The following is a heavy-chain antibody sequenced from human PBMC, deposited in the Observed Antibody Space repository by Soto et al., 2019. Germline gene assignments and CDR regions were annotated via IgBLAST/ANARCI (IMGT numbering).Heavy chain of an antibody. Sequence: GASVKVSCKASGYTFTSCYMHWVRQAPGQGLEWMGIINPSGGSTSYAQKFQGRVTMTRDTSTSTVYMELSSLRSEDTAVYYCARAVAVAADFDYWGQGTLVTVSS. J-gene: IGHJ4*02. D-gene: IGHD6-19*01. CDR1: GYTFTSCY. CDR2: INPSGGST. CDR3: ARAVAVAADFDY. V-gene: IGHV1-46*01.